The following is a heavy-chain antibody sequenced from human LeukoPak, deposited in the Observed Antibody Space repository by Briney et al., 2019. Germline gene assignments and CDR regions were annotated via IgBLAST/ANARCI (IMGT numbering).Heavy chain of an antibody. V-gene: IGHV3-23*01. CDR2: IGGGST. J-gene: IGHJ3*02. D-gene: IGHD3-3*01. CDR3: VKDWSRWAFDI. CDR1: GFTFSSYA. Sequence: GGSLRLSCAASGFTFSSYAMSGLRQAPGKGLEWVSAIGGGSTYYADSVKGRFTIFRDDSKTILYLQMNSLRAEDMAVYYCVKDWSRWAFDIWGQGRMVTVSS.